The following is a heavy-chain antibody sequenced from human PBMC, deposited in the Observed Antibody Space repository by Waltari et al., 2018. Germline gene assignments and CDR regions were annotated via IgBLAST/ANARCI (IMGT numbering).Heavy chain of an antibody. J-gene: IGHJ4*02. CDR1: GVTLSSYG. Sequence: EVQLVESGGGLVKPGGSLRPSGAASGVTLSSYGMNWVRQAPGKGLEWVSSISSSSSYIYYADSVKGRFTISRDNAKNSLYLQMNSLRAEDTAVYYCCSSPFDYWGQGTLVTVSS. CDR2: ISSSSSYI. D-gene: IGHD6-13*01. V-gene: IGHV3-21*03. CDR3: CSSPFDY.